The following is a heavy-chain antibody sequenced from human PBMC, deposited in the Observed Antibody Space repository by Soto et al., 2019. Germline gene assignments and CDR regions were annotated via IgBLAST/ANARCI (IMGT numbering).Heavy chain of an antibody. CDR1: GFTFASSA. D-gene: IGHD3-16*02. CDR2: IVVGSGNT. Sequence: GTQVKVSCKASGFTFASSAVQWVRQARGQRLEWIGWIVVGSGNTNYAQKFQERVTITRDMSTSTAYMELSSLRSEDTAVYYCAAVGHYDYVWGSYRLPYYYYGMDVWGQVTTVTVSS. V-gene: IGHV1-58*01. J-gene: IGHJ6*02. CDR3: AAVGHYDYVWGSYRLPYYYYGMDV.